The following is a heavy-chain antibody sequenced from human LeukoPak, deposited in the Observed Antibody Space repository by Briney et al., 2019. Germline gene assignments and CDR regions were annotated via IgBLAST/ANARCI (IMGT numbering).Heavy chain of an antibody. Sequence: GGSLRLSCAASGFTFSSYSMNWVRQAPGKGLEWVAVISYDGSNKYYADSVKGRFTISRDNSKNTLYLQMNSLRAEDTAVYYCARAVRSRTVTSFLDYWGQGTLVTVSS. D-gene: IGHD4-17*01. V-gene: IGHV3-30*03. CDR3: ARAVRSRTVTSFLDY. CDR2: ISYDGSNK. CDR1: GFTFSSYS. J-gene: IGHJ4*02.